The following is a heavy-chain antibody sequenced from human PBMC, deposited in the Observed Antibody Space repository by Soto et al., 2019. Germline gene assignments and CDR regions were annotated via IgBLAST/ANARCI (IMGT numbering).Heavy chain of an antibody. CDR1: GGTLSSYA. Sequence: GASVKVSCQASGGTLSSYAISWVRQAPGQGLEWMGGIIPIFGTANYAQKFQGRVTITADKSTSTAYMELSSLRSEDTAVYYCARVLERDYYCGMDVWGQGTTVTVSS. D-gene: IGHD1-1*01. J-gene: IGHJ6*02. V-gene: IGHV1-69*06. CDR2: IIPIFGTA. CDR3: ARVLERDYYCGMDV.